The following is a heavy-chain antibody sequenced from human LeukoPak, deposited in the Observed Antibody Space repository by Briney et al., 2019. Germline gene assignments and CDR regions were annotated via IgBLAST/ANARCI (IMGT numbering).Heavy chain of an antibody. CDR2: IIPIFGTA. CDR3: ARVPAANWPYYYYMDV. D-gene: IGHD2-2*01. J-gene: IGHJ6*03. V-gene: IGHV1-69*13. Sequence: VKVSCKASGGTFSSSAISWVRQAPGQGLEWMGGIIPIFGTANYAQKFQGRVTITADESTSTAYMELSSLRSEDTAVYYCARVPAANWPYYYYMDVWGKGTTVTISS. CDR1: GGTFSSSA.